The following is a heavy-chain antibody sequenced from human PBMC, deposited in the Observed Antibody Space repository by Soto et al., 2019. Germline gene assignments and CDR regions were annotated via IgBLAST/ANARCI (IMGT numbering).Heavy chain of an antibody. Sequence: PSETLSLTCTVSGGSISSYYWSWIRLPPGKGLEWMGYIYYSGSTNYNPSLKSRVTISVDTSKNQFSLKLSSVTAADTAVYYCARAGGYYYGSGSYSPWFDPWGQGTLVTVSS. V-gene: IGHV4-59*01. J-gene: IGHJ5*02. CDR3: ARAGGYYYGSGSYSPWFDP. CDR1: GGSISSYY. D-gene: IGHD3-10*01. CDR2: IYYSGST.